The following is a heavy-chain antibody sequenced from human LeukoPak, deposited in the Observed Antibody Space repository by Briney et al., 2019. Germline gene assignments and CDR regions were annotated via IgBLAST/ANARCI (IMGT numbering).Heavy chain of an antibody. CDR1: GYTFTSYY. J-gene: IGHJ4*02. Sequence: GASVKVSCKASGYTFTSYYMHWVRQAPGQGLEWMGIINPSGGSTSYAQKFQGRVTMTRDTSASTVYMELSSLRSEDTTVYYCARDLEWSTGGYWGQGTLVTVSS. CDR2: INPSGGST. D-gene: IGHD3-3*01. V-gene: IGHV1-46*01. CDR3: ARDLEWSTGGY.